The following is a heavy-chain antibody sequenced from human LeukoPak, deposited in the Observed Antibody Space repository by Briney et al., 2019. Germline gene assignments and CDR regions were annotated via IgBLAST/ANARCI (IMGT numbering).Heavy chain of an antibody. D-gene: IGHD1-14*01. CDR2: INPSGGST. J-gene: IGHJ4*02. CDR1: GYIFTSYY. CDR3: ARDLLGTIDY. Sequence: ASVKVSCKAAGYIFTSYYMNWVRQAPGQWLEWMGIINPSGGSTSYAQKFQGRVTMTRDTSTSTVYMELSSLRSEDTAVYYCARDLLGTIDYWGQGTLVTVSS. V-gene: IGHV1-46*01.